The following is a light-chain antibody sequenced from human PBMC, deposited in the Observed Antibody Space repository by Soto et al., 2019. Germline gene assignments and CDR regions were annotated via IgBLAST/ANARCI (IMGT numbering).Light chain of an antibody. Sequence: DIQMTQSPSSLSASVGDRATIACQASQDISKYLNWYQQRPGKAPKLLISDASNLETGVPSRFSGSGSGTVFTFTISSLQPEDSATYYCQKYDNFPLTFGGGTKVDIK. CDR2: DAS. V-gene: IGKV1-33*01. J-gene: IGKJ4*01. CDR3: QKYDNFPLT. CDR1: QDISKY.